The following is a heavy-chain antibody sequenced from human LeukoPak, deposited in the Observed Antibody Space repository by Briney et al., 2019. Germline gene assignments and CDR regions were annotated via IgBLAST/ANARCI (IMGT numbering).Heavy chain of an antibody. D-gene: IGHD3-3*01. CDR3: ARAHDFWSGPDYYYYYYMDV. CDR2: ISAYNGNT. J-gene: IGHJ6*03. V-gene: IGHV1-18*01. CDR1: GYTFTSYG. Sequence: ASVKVSCKASGYTFTSYGISWVRQAPGQGLEWMGWISAYNGNTNYAQKLQGRVTMTTDTSTSTAYMELRSLRSDDTAVYYCARAHDFWSGPDYYYYYYMDVWGKGTTVTVSS.